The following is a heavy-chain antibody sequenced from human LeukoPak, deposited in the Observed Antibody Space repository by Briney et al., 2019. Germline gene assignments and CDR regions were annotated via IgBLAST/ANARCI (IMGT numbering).Heavy chain of an antibody. J-gene: IGHJ2*01. CDR1: GVSIANFY. Sequence: SETLSLTCTVSGVSIANFYWSWVRQPPGKRLEWLGFIYYTGSTTYNPSLESRVTISVDTSKNQFSLRLRSVTAADTAVYYCAASRWYFDVWGRGVVVAVSS. CDR2: IYYTGST. CDR3: AASRWYFDV. V-gene: IGHV4-59*08.